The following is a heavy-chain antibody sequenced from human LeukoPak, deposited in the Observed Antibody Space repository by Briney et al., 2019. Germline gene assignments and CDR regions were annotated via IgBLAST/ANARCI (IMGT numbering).Heavy chain of an antibody. CDR3: AREGEQLVAYFDY. J-gene: IGHJ4*02. CDR1: GYTFTTYG. D-gene: IGHD6-6*01. Sequence: ASVKVSCKASGYTFTTYGISWVRQAPGQGLEWMGWISAYNGNTNLAQKLQGGLTMTTDTSTTTAYMELRSLRSDDTAVYYCAREGEQLVAYFDYWGQGTLVTVSS. V-gene: IGHV1-18*01. CDR2: ISAYNGNT.